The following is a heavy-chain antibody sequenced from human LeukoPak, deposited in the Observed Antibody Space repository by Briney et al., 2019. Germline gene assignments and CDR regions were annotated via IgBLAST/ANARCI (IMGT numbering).Heavy chain of an antibody. D-gene: IGHD3-10*01. CDR3: ARKGLYYYGSGSYDGMDV. V-gene: IGHV1-18*01. CDR1: GYTFTRYG. Sequence: ASVKVSCKASGYTFTRYGISWVRQAPGQGLEWMGWISAYNGNTNYAQKLQGRVTMTTDTSTSTAYMELRSLRSDDTAVYYCARKGLYYYGSGSYDGMDVWGQGTTVTVSS. CDR2: ISAYNGNT. J-gene: IGHJ6*02.